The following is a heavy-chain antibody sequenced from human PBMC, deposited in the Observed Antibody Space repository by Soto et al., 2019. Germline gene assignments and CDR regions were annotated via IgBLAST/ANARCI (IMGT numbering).Heavy chain of an antibody. J-gene: IGHJ5*02. CDR2: INAGNGNT. CDR1: GYTFTSYA. Sequence: ASVKVSCKASGYTFTSYAMHWVRQAPGQRLEWMGWINAGNGNTKYSQKFQGRVTITRDTSASTAYMELSSLRSEDTAVYYCARDLHNWNYEGVVLWFDPWGQGTLVTVSS. CDR3: ARDLHNWNYEGVVLWFDP. V-gene: IGHV1-3*01. D-gene: IGHD1-7*01.